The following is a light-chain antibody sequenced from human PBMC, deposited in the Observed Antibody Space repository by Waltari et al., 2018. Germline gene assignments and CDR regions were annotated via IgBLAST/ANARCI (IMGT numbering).Light chain of an antibody. CDR2: EAS. CDR1: QGISSY. CDR3: QHLNSYPPT. J-gene: IGKJ3*01. V-gene: IGKV1-9*01. Sequence: DIQLTQSPSFLSASVGDRVTITCRASQGISSYLAWYQQKPAKAPTLLISEASTLQSGVPSRFSGTGSETEFTLTISSLQPEDFATYFCQHLNSYPPTFGPGTIVDIK.